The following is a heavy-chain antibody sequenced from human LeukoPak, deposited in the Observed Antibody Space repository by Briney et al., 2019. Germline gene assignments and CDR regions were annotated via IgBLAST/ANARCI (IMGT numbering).Heavy chain of an antibody. V-gene: IGHV4-59*01. CDR1: GGSISTYY. J-gene: IGHJ4*02. Sequence: SETLSLTCDVSGGSISTYYWSWLRQPPGKGLEWIGYNYNSGTTNYNPSLWSRVTVSVDRSKNQFSLRLTSVTAADTAVYYCARERASAGPHFDHWGRGILVTVSS. D-gene: IGHD6-13*01. CDR2: NYNSGTT. CDR3: ARERASAGPHFDH.